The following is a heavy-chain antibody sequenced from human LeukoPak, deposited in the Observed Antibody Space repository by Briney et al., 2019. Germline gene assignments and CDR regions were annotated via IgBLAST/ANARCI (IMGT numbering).Heavy chain of an antibody. V-gene: IGHV4-34*01. D-gene: IGHD3-10*01. CDR1: GFTFGDYA. Sequence: PGGSLRLSCTASGFTFGDYAMSWFRQAPGKGLEWIGEINHSGSTNYNPSLKSRVTISVDTSKNQFSLKLSSVTAADTAVYYCARPVYTMVRGVIITGARNWFDPWGQGTLVTVSS. CDR2: INHSGST. CDR3: ARPVYTMVRGVIITGARNWFDP. J-gene: IGHJ5*02.